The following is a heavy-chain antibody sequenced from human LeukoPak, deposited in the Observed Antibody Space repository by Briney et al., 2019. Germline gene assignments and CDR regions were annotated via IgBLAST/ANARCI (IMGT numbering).Heavy chain of an antibody. V-gene: IGHV1-18*01. CDR3: ARVELTIFGVVIKGGKFDP. CDR2: ISAYNGNT. CDR1: GYTFTSYG. J-gene: IGHJ5*02. D-gene: IGHD3-3*01. Sequence: ASVKVSCKVSGYTFTSYGISWVRQAPGQGLEWMGWISAYNGNTNYAQKVQGRVTMTTDTSTSTAYMELRNLRSDDTAVHYCARVELTIFGVVIKGGKFDPWGQGTLVTVSS.